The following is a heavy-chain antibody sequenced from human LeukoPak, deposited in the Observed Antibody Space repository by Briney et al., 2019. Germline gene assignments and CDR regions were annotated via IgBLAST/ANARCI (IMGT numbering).Heavy chain of an antibody. J-gene: IGHJ5*02. CDR2: MHHSGST. V-gene: IGHV4-39*07. D-gene: IGHD3-22*01. CDR3: ARAPGAYYDSSGYLNWFDP. CDR1: GGSITTRSYY. Sequence: SETLSLTCTVSGGSITTRSYYWGWIRQPPWKGLEWIGSMHHSGSTYYNPSLKSRVTTSVDTSKNQFSLKLSSVTAADTAVYYCARAPGAYYDSSGYLNWFDPWGQGTLVTVSS.